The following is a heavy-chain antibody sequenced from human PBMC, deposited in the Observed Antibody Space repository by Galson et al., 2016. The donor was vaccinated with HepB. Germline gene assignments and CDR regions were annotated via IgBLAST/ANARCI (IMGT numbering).Heavy chain of an antibody. J-gene: IGHJ4*02. Sequence: SLRLSCAASGFTFSPYWVSWVRQAPGKGLEWVATIEKGGNKKYYVDSVKGRFTISRDDAKKSVDLQMNSLRTEDTAVYYCARGGYIFDSWGQGTLVTVSS. CDR2: IEKGGNKK. D-gene: IGHD5-18*01. CDR3: ARGGYIFDS. V-gene: IGHV3-7*01. CDR1: GFTFSPYW.